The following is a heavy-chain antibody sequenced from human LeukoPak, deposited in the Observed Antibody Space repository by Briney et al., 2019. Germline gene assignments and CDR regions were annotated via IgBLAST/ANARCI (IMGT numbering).Heavy chain of an antibody. J-gene: IGHJ4*02. Sequence: GGSLRLSCAASGFTFSSYWMSWVRQAPGKGLEWVANIKQDGSEKYYVDSVKGRFTISRDNAKNSLYLQMNSLRAVDTAVYYCARDPTRYGDSGSYWGQGTLVTVSS. CDR1: GFTFSSYW. V-gene: IGHV3-7*01. CDR2: IKQDGSEK. D-gene: IGHD4-17*01. CDR3: ARDPTRYGDSGSY.